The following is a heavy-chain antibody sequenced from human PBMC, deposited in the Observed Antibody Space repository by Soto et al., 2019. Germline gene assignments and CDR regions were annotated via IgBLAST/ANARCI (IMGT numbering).Heavy chain of an antibody. CDR2: ITNSAYT. V-gene: IGHV3-21*01. D-gene: IGHD2-8*01. CDR3: GLYDALFFDF. J-gene: IGHJ4*02. Sequence: GGSLRISSSASGFTFSTFNMKWVRQAPGKGLEWVSSITNSAYTSYADSVKGRFTISRDNAKNSLYLQMNSLRAEDTAVYYCGLYDALFFDFWGQGALVTVSS. CDR1: GFTFSTFN.